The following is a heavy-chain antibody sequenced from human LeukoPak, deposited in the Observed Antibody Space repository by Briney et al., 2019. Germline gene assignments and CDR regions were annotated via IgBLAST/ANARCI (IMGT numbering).Heavy chain of an antibody. CDR2: IYTSGST. D-gene: IGHD3-22*01. CDR1: GGSISSGSYY. V-gene: IGHV4-61*02. J-gene: IGHJ4*02. CDR3: AREGGYYGGFDY. Sequence: SQTLSLTCPVSGGSISSGSYYWSWIRQPAGKGLEWIGRIYTSGSTNYNPSLKSRVTISVDTSKNQFSLKLSSVTAADTAVYYCAREGGYYGGFDYWGQGTLVTVSS.